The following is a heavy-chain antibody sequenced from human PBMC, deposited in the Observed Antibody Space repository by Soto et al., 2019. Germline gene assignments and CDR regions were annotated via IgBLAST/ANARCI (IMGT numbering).Heavy chain of an antibody. V-gene: IGHV3-15*07. CDR2: IKSKTDGGTT. CDR3: TTRPFY. CDR1: GLTLSNVW. J-gene: IGHJ4*02. Sequence: PGXSLRLSCAASGLTLSNVWMNWVRQAPVKGLEWVVRIKSKTDGGTTDYAAPVKGRFTISRDDSKNTLYLQMNSLKAEDTAVYYCTTRPFYWGQGTLVTVSS.